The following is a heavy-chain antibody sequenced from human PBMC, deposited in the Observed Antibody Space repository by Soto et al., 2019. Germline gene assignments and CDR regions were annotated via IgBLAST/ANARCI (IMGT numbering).Heavy chain of an antibody. J-gene: IGHJ6*03. D-gene: IGHD3-3*01. CDR1: GYTFTGYY. CDR2: INPNSGGT. V-gene: IGHV1-2*04. Sequence: ASVKVSCKASGYTFTGYYMHWVRQAPGQGLEWMGWINPNSGGTNYAQKFQGWVTMTRDTSISTAYMELSRLRSDDTAAYYCARELRFLGLNCFAPWGKGTRVTVPS. CDR3: ARELRFLGLNCFAP.